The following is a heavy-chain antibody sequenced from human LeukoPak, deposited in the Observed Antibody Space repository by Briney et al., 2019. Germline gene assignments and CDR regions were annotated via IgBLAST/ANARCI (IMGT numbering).Heavy chain of an antibody. CDR2: IYYSGST. CDR1: GGSISSYY. D-gene: IGHD6-13*01. V-gene: IGHV4-59*08. Sequence: SETLSLTCTVSGGSISSYYWSWIRQAPGKGLEWIGYIYYSGSTNYNPSLKSRVTISVDTSKNQFSLKLSSVTAADTAVYYCARRVGGAAGTWPTYYFDYWGQGTLVTVSS. J-gene: IGHJ4*02. CDR3: ARRVGGAAGTWPTYYFDY.